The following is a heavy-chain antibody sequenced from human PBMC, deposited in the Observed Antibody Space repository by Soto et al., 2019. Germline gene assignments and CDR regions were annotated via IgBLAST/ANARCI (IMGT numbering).Heavy chain of an antibody. Sequence: GGSLRLSCTPSGLSFSTHSMNWVRQAPGKGLEWVSSISSSSYYIYYADSVKGRFTISRDNAKNTLFLQMNSLRADDAAVYYCARNRDPSSKTHGMDVWGQGTTVTVSS. J-gene: IGHJ6*02. V-gene: IGHV3-21*06. CDR1: GLSFSTHS. CDR2: ISSSSYYI. CDR3: ARNRDPSSKTHGMDV.